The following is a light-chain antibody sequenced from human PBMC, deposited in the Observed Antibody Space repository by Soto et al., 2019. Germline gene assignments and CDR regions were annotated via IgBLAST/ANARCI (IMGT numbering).Light chain of an antibody. V-gene: IGLV2-14*01. CDR3: TSYAGSSTVV. J-gene: IGLJ2*01. CDR1: SSDIGGYNY. CDR2: EVS. Sequence: QSALTQPASVSGSPGQSITISCTGSSSDIGGYNYVSWYQQHPGRAPKLMIFEVSNRPSEISIRFSGSKSGNTASLTISGLQPEDEGDYYCTSYAGSSTVVFGGGTKLTVL.